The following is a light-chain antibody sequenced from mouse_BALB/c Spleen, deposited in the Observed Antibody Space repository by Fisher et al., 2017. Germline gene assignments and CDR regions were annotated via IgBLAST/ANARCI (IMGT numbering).Light chain of an antibody. Sequence: IVLTQSPAIMSASPGEKVTMTCRASSSVSYMHWFQQKPGTSPKLWIYSTSNLASGVPARFSGSGSGTSYSLTISSMEAEDAATYYCHQRSSYPWTFGGGTKLEIK. CDR2: STS. J-gene: IGKJ1*01. CDR3: HQRSSYPWT. V-gene: IGKV4-57*01. CDR1: SSVSY.